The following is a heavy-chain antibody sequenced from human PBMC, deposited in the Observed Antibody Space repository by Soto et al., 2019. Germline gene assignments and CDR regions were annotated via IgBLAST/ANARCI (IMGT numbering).Heavy chain of an antibody. CDR2: ISAYNGNT. J-gene: IGHJ6*02. V-gene: IGHV1-18*04. CDR1: GYTFTSYG. Sequence: GASVKVSCKASGYTFTSYGISWVRQAPGQGLEWMGWISAYNGNTNYAQKLQGRVTMTTDTSTSTAYMELRSLRSDDTAVYYCAREGYYDILTGYSYGMDVWGQGTTVTVSS. D-gene: IGHD3-9*01. CDR3: AREGYYDILTGYSYGMDV.